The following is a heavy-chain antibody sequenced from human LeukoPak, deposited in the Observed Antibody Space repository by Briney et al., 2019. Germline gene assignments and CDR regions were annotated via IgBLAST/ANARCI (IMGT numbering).Heavy chain of an antibody. J-gene: IGHJ3*01. CDR2: IYHSEST. Sequence: PSETLSLTCGVSGYSISRGYFWGWIRQPPGKGLEWIGNIYHSESTHYNPSLKSRVTISPDTSKNQFSLKLTSVTASDTAVYYCARFDHVWETHGMDAFDLWGQGTMVTVSS. D-gene: IGHD3-16*01. CDR3: ARFDHVWETHGMDAFDL. V-gene: IGHV4-38-2*01. CDR1: GYSISRGYF.